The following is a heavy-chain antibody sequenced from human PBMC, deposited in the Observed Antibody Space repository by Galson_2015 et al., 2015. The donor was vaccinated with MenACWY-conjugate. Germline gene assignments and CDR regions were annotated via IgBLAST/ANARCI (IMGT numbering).Heavy chain of an antibody. CDR3: ARVGTWIHQYFYYMDV. V-gene: IGHV3-48*03. J-gene: IGHJ6*03. CDR1: GFTFTGYE. Sequence: SLRLSCAASGFTFTGYEFNWVRQAPGKGLEWLSYISKSGSPIYYADSVKGRFTISRDNIMKSLFLEMNSLRAGDTGVYYCARVGTWIHQYFYYMDVWGKGTTVTVSS. D-gene: IGHD5-18*01. CDR2: ISKSGSPI.